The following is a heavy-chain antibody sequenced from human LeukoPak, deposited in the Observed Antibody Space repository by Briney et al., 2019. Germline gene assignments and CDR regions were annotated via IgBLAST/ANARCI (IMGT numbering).Heavy chain of an antibody. CDR2: LYYDGRT. CDR3: ARAAVSKTGYYYRHRFDP. J-gene: IGHJ5*02. CDR1: GDSVSSSNYY. V-gene: IGHV4-39*01. D-gene: IGHD3-9*01. Sequence: PSETLSLTCTVFGDSVSSSNYYWAWFRQPPGKGLDWIGSLYYDGRTYYSPSLESRVTVSVDTSKNQFSLKLSSVTAADTAVYYCARAAVSKTGYYYRHRFDPWGQGTLVTFSS.